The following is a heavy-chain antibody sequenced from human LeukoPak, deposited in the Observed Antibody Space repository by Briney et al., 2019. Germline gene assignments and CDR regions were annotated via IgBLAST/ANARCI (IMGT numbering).Heavy chain of an antibody. Sequence: KDGESLKISCQGSGYNFPIYWIGWVRQMPGQGLEWMGIINPDDSNTIYGPSFQGQVTISADKSINTAYLEWSSLKASDTAIYYCARQGAAGKYYYYYMDVWGKGTTVTVSS. CDR1: GYNFPIYW. J-gene: IGHJ6*03. CDR2: INPDDSNT. CDR3: ARQGAAGKYYYYYMDV. V-gene: IGHV5-51*01. D-gene: IGHD6-13*01.